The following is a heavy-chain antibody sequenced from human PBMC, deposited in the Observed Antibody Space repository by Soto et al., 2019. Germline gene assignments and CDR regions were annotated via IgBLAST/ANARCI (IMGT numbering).Heavy chain of an antibody. CDR3: ARTYSTIRGGYYYYYGMDV. D-gene: IGHD6-13*01. V-gene: IGHV1-69*01. J-gene: IGHJ6*02. CDR2: IIPIFGTA. CDR1: GGTFSSYA. Sequence: QVQLVQSGAEVKKPGSSVKVSCKASGGTFSSYAISWVRQAPGQGLEWMGGIIPIFGTANYAQKFQGRVTITADESTSTAYMELSSLRSEDTAVYYCARTYSTIRGGYYYYYGMDVWGQRTTVTVSS.